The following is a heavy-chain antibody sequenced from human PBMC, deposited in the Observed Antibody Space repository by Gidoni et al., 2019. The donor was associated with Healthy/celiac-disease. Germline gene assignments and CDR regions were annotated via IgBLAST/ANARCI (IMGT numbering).Heavy chain of an antibody. J-gene: IGHJ4*02. CDR3: AKDLQDSSSWTSFDY. D-gene: IGHD6-13*01. CDR2: ISWNSCSI. CDR1: GFTFDDYA. V-gene: IGHV3-9*01. Sequence: EVQLVESGGGLVQPGRSLRLSCAASGFTFDDYAMHWVRQAPGKGLEWVSGISWNSCSIGYADSVKGRFTISRDNAKNSLYLQMNSLRAEDTALYYCAKDLQDSSSWTSFDYWGQGTLVTVSS.